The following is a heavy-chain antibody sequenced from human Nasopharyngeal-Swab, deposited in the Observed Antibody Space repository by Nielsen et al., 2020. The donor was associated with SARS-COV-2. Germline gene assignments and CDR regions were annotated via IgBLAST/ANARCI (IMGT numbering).Heavy chain of an antibody. Sequence: SVQVSCKASGGTFSSYAISWVRQAPGQGLEWMGGIIPIFGTANYAQKFQGRVTITADESTSTAYMELSSLRSEDTAVYYCARPIAVAGRRVDYYYGMDVWGQGTTVTVSS. J-gene: IGHJ6*02. CDR1: GGTFSSYA. D-gene: IGHD6-19*01. V-gene: IGHV1-69*13. CDR2: IIPIFGTA. CDR3: ARPIAVAGRRVDYYYGMDV.